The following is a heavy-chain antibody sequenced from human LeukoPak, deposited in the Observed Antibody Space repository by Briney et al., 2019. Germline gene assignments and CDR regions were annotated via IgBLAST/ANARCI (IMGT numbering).Heavy chain of an antibody. V-gene: IGHV3-11*01. CDR1: GFIFSDYY. CDR3: ARVGLDNTGWHISWFDP. CDR2: VTTNGAST. J-gene: IGHJ5*02. Sequence: GGSLRLSCAASGFIFSDYYMTWIRKAPGKGLEWISYVTTNGASTYYAGSVKGRFTISRDNAQNSLFLQMNSLRAEDTAIYYCARVGLDNTGWHISWFDPWGQGTLVTVSS. D-gene: IGHD6-19*01.